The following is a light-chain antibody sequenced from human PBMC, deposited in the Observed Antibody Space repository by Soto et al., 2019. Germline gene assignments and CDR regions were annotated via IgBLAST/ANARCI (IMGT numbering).Light chain of an antibody. CDR2: DAS. J-gene: IGKJ4*01. Sequence: DIQMTQSPSSVSAFVGDRVTITCRASQGISRWLAWYQHKPGKAPRLMIYDASSLQTGVPSRFSGGGSGTVFTLTISSLQAEDFGTYYCQQTDSFPLTFGGETKGEI. CDR1: QGISRW. V-gene: IGKV1-12*01. CDR3: QQTDSFPLT.